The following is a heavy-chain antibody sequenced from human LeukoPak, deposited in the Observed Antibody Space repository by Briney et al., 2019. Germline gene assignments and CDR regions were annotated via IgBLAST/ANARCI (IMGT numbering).Heavy chain of an antibody. CDR3: ARAARLGELSFFPFDY. J-gene: IGHJ4*02. D-gene: IGHD3-16*02. CDR2: IYASGST. Sequence: PSETLSLTCTVSGGSISNYYWSWIRQPAGMGLEWIGRIYASGSTNYNPSLKSRVTMSADTSNNQFSLNLSSVTAADTAVYYCARAARLGELSFFPFDYWGQGTLVTVSS. V-gene: IGHV4-4*07. CDR1: GGSISNYY.